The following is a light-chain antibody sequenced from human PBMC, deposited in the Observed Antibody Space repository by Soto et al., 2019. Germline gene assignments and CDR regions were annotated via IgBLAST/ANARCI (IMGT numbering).Light chain of an antibody. V-gene: IGKV3D-15*01. Sequence: EIVLTQSPATLSLSPGERATLSCRASQDIKDYLAWFRQKPGQAPRLLIYAASTRPTAIPARFRGSGSGTGFTLSISSLQSEDFAVYYCQQYNSWPRTFGQGTKVDIK. CDR2: AAS. CDR1: QDIKDY. CDR3: QQYNSWPRT. J-gene: IGKJ1*01.